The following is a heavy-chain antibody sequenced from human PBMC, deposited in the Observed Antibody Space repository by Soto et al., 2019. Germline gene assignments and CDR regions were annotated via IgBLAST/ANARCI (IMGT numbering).Heavy chain of an antibody. CDR3: ARDYGSGSLYYSYGMDV. V-gene: IGHV3-20*04. D-gene: IGHD3-10*01. Sequence: EVQLVESGGGVVRPGGSLRLSCAASGFTFDDYGMSWVRQAPGKGLEWVSGINWNGGSKGYADSVKGRFTISRDNAKNSLYLQMNSLRAEDTALYYCARDYGSGSLYYSYGMDVWRQGTTVTVSS. CDR1: GFTFDDYG. CDR2: INWNGGSK. J-gene: IGHJ6*02.